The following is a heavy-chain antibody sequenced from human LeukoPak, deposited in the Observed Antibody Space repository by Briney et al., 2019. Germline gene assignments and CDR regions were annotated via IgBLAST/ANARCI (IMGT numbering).Heavy chain of an antibody. Sequence: SETLSLTCTVSDYSISSGYGYYWGWIRQPPGKGLEWIGSIYHSGSTYYNPSLKSRVTISVDTSKNQFSLKLSSVTAADTAVYYCARGDVLRYFDWLKKEGCFDYWGQGTLVTVSS. CDR3: ARGDVLRYFDWLKKEGCFDY. CDR1: DYSISSGYGYY. V-gene: IGHV4-38-2*02. CDR2: IYHSGST. D-gene: IGHD3-9*01. J-gene: IGHJ4*02.